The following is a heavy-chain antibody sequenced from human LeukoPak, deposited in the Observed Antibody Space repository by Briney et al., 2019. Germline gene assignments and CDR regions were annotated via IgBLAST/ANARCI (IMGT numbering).Heavy chain of an antibody. CDR1: GFTFSSYS. CDR2: ISSSSSTI. CDR3: ARVSGSSWYGHYFDY. J-gene: IGHJ4*02. Sequence: GGSLRLSCAASGFTFSSYSMNWVRQAPGKGLEWVSCISSSSSTIYYADSVKGRFTISRGNAKNSLYLQMNSLRAEDTAVYYCARVSGSSWYGHYFDYWGQGTLVSVSS. V-gene: IGHV3-48*01. D-gene: IGHD6-13*01.